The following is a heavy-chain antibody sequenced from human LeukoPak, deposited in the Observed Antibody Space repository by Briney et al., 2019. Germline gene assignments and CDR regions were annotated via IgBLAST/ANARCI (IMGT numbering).Heavy chain of an antibody. J-gene: IGHJ4*02. CDR2: IYYSGST. CDR1: GGSISSSSYY. V-gene: IGHV4-39*01. Sequence: SETLSLTCTVSGGSISSSSYYWGWIRQPPGKGPEWIGSIYYSGSTYYNPSLKSRVTISVDTSKNQFSLKLSSVTAADTAVYYCARLPIDYYGSGSYPFDYWGQGTLVTVSS. D-gene: IGHD3-10*01. CDR3: ARLPIDYYGSGSYPFDY.